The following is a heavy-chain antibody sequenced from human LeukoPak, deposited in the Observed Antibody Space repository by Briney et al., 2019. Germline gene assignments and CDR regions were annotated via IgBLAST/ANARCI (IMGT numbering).Heavy chain of an antibody. CDR3: SSWGSTPGVSSDDY. J-gene: IGHJ4*02. Sequence: KPGGSLRLSCAASESTINDAWMSWVRQAPGKGLEWVGRIKSKTDGGTTEYAAPVKGRFTISRDDSKNTLYLQMNSLKTEDTAMYYCSSWGSTPGVSSDDYWGQGTLVTVSS. CDR1: ESTINDAW. D-gene: IGHD6-6*01. V-gene: IGHV3-15*01. CDR2: IKSKTDGGTT.